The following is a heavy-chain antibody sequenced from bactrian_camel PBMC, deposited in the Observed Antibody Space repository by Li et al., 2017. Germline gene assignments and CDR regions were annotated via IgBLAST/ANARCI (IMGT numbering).Heavy chain of an antibody. CDR1: ENTDDLSY. CDR2: IYAGSVLT. Sequence: QVQLVESGGGLVQPGGSLRLSCAASENTDDLSYMGWYRQTPGKGREGVATIYAGSVLTAYIDSVKGRFTISRDNAKNMLYLQMNDLRPEDTAMYYCAAGFGSAAPTYWGQGTQVTVS. J-gene: IGHJ4*01. V-gene: IGHV3S54*01. D-gene: IGHD2*01. CDR3: AAGFGSAAPTY.